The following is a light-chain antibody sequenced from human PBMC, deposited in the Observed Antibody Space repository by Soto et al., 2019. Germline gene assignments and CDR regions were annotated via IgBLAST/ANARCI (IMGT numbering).Light chain of an antibody. CDR3: QQYNSYWT. V-gene: IGKV1-13*02. CDR2: DAS. CDR1: QCIRND. J-gene: IGKJ1*01. Sequence: AIQMTQSPSSLSASVGDRVTITCRASQCIRNDLDWYQQKPGKAPKLLIYDASSLESGVPSRFSGSRSGTEFTLTISSLQPDDFATYYCQQYNSYWTFGQGTKVDIK.